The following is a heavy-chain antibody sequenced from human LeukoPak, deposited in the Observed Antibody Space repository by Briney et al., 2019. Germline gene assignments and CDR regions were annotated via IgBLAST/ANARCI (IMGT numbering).Heavy chain of an antibody. CDR3: ARDRIGERRAFDI. J-gene: IGHJ3*02. D-gene: IGHD2-21*01. CDR1: VGSISSGGYY. Sequence: PSETLSLTCTVSVGSISSGGYYWSWIRQPPGKGLEWIGYIYHSGSTYYNPSLKSRVTISVDRSKNQFSLKLSSVTAADTAVYYCARDRIGERRAFDIWGQGTMVTVSS. CDR2: IYHSGST. V-gene: IGHV4-30-2*01.